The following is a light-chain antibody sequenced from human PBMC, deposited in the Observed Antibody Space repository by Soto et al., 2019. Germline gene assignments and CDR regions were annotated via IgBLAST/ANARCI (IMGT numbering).Light chain of an antibody. Sequence: EVVLTQSPATLSLSPGERATLSCRASQSVSNYLAWYQQKPGQAPRLLIYDASNRATGIPARFSGSGYGTDFTLTISSLEPEDFAVYYCQQRSTWPPITFGQGTRLEIK. CDR3: QQRSTWPPIT. CDR2: DAS. CDR1: QSVSNY. J-gene: IGKJ5*01. V-gene: IGKV3-11*01.